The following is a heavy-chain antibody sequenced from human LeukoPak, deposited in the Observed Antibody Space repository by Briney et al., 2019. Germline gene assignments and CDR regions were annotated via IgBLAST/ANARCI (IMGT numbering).Heavy chain of an antibody. CDR3: ATQGRGEQLVEYYFDY. CDR2: IIPIFGTA. CDR1: GGTFSSYA. Sequence: SVKVSCKASGGTFSSYAISWVRQTPGQGLEWMGGIIPIFGTANYAQKFQGRVTITADESTSTAYMELSSLRSEDTAVYYCATQGRGEQLVEYYFDYWGQGTLVTVSS. J-gene: IGHJ4*02. V-gene: IGHV1-69*13. D-gene: IGHD6-13*01.